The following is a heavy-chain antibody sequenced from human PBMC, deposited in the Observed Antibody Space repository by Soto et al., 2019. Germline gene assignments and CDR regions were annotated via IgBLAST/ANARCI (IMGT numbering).Heavy chain of an antibody. V-gene: IGHV4-61*08. D-gene: IGHD3-9*01. CDR2: IYYSGET. J-gene: IGHJ4*02. Sequence: SETLSLTCTVSGGSIIGGDYYLICIRQPPWNGLELIGYIYYSGETNYNPSLTGRVIMSLDTSKNQFSLKLTSVTAADTAVYYCARASQCKSYFDCFAWLDYWGQGTLVTVSS. CDR1: GGSIIGGDYY. CDR3: ARASQCKSYFDCFAWLDY.